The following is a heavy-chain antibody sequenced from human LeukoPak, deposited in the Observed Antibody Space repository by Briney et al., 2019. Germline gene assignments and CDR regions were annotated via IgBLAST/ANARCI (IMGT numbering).Heavy chain of an antibody. CDR3: ARTMTTVTTSDAFDI. Sequence: ASVKVSCKASGYTFTNYAMHWVRQAPGQRLEWMGWINPNSGGTNYAQKFQGRVTMTRDTSISTAYMELSRLRSDDTAVYYCARTMTTVTTSDAFDIWGQGTMVTVSS. CDR1: GYTFTNYA. D-gene: IGHD4-17*01. CDR2: INPNSGGT. J-gene: IGHJ3*02. V-gene: IGHV1-2*02.